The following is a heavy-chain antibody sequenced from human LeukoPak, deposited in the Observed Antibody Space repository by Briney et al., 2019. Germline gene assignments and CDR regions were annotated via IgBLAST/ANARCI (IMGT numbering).Heavy chain of an antibody. V-gene: IGHV3-30*02. CDR2: IRYDGSNE. D-gene: IGHD6-13*01. CDR3: AKTGYSGSAYGTWYFDY. Sequence: GGSLRLSCATSGFTFSSNVLHWVRQAPGKGLEWVAFIRYDGSNEYYADSVKGRFTISRDNSKNTLYLQMNSLRTEDTALYYCAKTGYSGSAYGTWYFDYWGQGTLVTVSS. J-gene: IGHJ4*02. CDR1: GFTFSSNV.